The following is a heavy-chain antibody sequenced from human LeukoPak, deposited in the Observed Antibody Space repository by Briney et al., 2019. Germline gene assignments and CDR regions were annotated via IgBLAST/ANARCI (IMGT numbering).Heavy chain of an antibody. CDR3: AMGDGYCSSTSCSNTFDY. J-gene: IGHJ4*02. V-gene: IGHV1-2*02. CDR1: GYTFTGYY. D-gene: IGHD2-2*03. Sequence: GASVKVFCKASGYTFTGYYMHWVRQAPGQGLEWMGWINPNSGGTNYAQKFQGRVTMTRDTSISTAYMELSRLRSDDTAVYYCAMGDGYCSSTSCSNTFDYWGQGTLVTVSS. CDR2: INPNSGGT.